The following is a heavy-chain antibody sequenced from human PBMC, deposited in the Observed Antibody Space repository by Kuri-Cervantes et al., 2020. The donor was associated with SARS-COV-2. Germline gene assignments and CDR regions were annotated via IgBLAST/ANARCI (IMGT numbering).Heavy chain of an antibody. CDR3: ARPSRGGFDY. J-gene: IGHJ4*02. CDR1: GFTFSRFA. CDR2: ITENGRKT. V-gene: IGHV3-23*01. Sequence: GGSLRLSCAASGFTFSRFAMSWVRQAPGKGLEWVSAITENGRKTYFADSVKGRFTISRDNSKSMLFLQMSGLTDEDTARYYCARPSRGGFDYWGQGSLVTVSS.